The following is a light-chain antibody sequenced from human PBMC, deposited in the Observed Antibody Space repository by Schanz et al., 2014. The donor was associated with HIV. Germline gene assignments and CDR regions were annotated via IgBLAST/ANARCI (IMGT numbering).Light chain of an antibody. CDR3: QTWGTGIVV. V-gene: IGLV4-69*02. CDR1: SGHRTYA. CDR2: LNSDGSH. Sequence: QLVLTQSPSASASLGASVKLTCTLDSGHRTYAIAWHQQQPETGPHSLMNLNSDGSHSKGDGIPDRFSGSSSGAERYLTISSLQSEDEADYYCQTWGTGIVVFGGGTKLTVL. J-gene: IGLJ2*01.